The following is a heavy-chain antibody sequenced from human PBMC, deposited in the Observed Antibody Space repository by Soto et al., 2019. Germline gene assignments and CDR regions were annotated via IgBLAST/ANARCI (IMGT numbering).Heavy chain of an antibody. CDR3: ARVVPLSYYYDSSIFDY. D-gene: IGHD3-22*01. CDR2: IYYSGST. J-gene: IGHJ4*02. V-gene: IGHV4-31*03. CDR1: GGSISSGGYY. Sequence: QVQLQESGPGLVKPSQTLSLTCTVSGGSISSGGYYWSWIRQHPGKGLEWIGYIYYSGSTYYNPSLKSRVTISVYTSKYQFSLKLSSVTAADTAVYYCARVVPLSYYYDSSIFDYWGQGTLVTVSS.